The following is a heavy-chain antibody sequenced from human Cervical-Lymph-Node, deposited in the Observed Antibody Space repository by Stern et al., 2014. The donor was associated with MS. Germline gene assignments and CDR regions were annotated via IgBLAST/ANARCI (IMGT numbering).Heavy chain of an antibody. CDR2: FYSGIST. D-gene: IGHD5-24*01. V-gene: IGHV3-66*01. J-gene: IGHJ5*02. CDR1: GSTVNSNY. CDR3: TREMAARRLDP. Sequence: EVQLVESGGPFVQPGGSLRLSCAASGSTVNSNYMTWVRQAPGKGLEWVSIFYSGISTYYAESVKGRFSFSIDNSKNTLFLHMNNLRVEDTAMYYCTREMAARRLDPWGQGTLVIVSA.